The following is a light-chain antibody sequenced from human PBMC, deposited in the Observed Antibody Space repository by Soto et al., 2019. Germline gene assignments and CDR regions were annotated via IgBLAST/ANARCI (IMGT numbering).Light chain of an antibody. V-gene: IGLV1-40*01. Sequence: QSVLTQPPSVSGAPGQRVTISCTGSSSNIGAGYNVHWYQHLPGTAPKLLIYVNSNRPSGVPDRFSGSKSGTSASLAITGLQAEDEADYYCQSCDSSLSVVFGGGTKLTVL. CDR3: QSCDSSLSVV. CDR2: VNS. CDR1: SSNIGAGYN. J-gene: IGLJ2*01.